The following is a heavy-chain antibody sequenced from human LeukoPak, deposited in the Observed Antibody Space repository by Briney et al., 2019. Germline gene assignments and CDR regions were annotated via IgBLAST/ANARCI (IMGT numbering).Heavy chain of an antibody. V-gene: IGHV1-2*02. Sequence: GASVKVSCKASGYTFTDYNIHWVRQAPGQGLEWMGSINPNSGGTIYAQQFQGRVTMTRDTSIGTAYMELSRLRSDDTAVYYCARDLLGGTFYSRGYSYGYQNKDLYYFDYWGQGTLVTVSS. J-gene: IGHJ4*02. CDR1: GYTFTDYN. CDR2: INPNSGGT. D-gene: IGHD5-18*01. CDR3: ARDLLGGTFYSRGYSYGYQNKDLYYFDY.